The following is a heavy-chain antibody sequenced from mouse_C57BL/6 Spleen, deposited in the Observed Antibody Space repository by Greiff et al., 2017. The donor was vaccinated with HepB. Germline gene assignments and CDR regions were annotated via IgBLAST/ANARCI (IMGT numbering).Heavy chain of an antibody. J-gene: IGHJ2*01. V-gene: IGHV1-80*01. CDR3: ARDTTVVAPFDY. CDR2: IYPGDGDT. CDR1: GYAFSSYW. D-gene: IGHD1-1*01. Sequence: QVQLQQSGAELVKPGASVKISCKASGYAFSSYWMNWVKQRPGKGLEWIGQIYPGDGDTNYNGKFKGKATLTADKSSRTAYMQLSSLTSEDSAVYFCARDTTVVAPFDYWGQGTTLTVSS.